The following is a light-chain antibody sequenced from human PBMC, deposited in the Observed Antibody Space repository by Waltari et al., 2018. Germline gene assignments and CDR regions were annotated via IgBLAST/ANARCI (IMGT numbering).Light chain of an antibody. J-gene: IGKJ1*01. V-gene: IGKV3-20*01. CDR2: VAS. Sequence: NLLTQSPGTLSVSPGERATLFCRASQSVSGNSLAWYQQKPGQAPRLLIYVASSRATGIPDRFSGSGSGTDFTLTISRVAPEDFAVYYCQQFSFSTRWTFGQGTKVEIK. CDR1: QSVSGNS. CDR3: QQFSFSTRWT.